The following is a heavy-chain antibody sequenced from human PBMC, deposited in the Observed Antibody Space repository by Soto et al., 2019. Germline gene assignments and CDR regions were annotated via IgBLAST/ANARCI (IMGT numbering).Heavy chain of an antibody. CDR3: ARDLAVGWFDP. Sequence: QVQLVQSGAEVKKPGASVKVSCKTSGYTFTSYSISWVRQAPGQGLEWMGWINVYNGNTKYAQNLQGRVTMTTDTPTRTAYMELGSLRSDAPAVYYCARDLAVGWFDPWGQGPLVTFPS. D-gene: IGHD3-16*01. CDR1: GYTFTSYS. J-gene: IGHJ5*02. CDR2: INVYNGNT. V-gene: IGHV1-18*01.